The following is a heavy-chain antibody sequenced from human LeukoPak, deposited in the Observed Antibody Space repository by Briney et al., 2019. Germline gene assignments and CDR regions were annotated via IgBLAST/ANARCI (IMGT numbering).Heavy chain of an antibody. CDR1: GYTFTSYY. J-gene: IGHJ6*02. V-gene: IGHV1-46*01. CDR2: INPSGGST. D-gene: IGHD2-2*01. CDR3: ARDPKIASSTSRDYYYYGMDV. Sequence: ASVKVSCKASGYTFTSYYMHWVRQAPGQGLEWMGLINPSGGSTSYAQKFQGRVTMTRDTSTSTVYMELSSLRSEDTAVYYCARDPKIASSTSRDYYYYGMDVWGQGTTVTVSS.